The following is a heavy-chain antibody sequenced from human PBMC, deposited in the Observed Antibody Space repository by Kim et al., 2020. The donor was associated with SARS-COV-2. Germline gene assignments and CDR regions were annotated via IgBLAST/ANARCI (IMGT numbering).Heavy chain of an antibody. CDR3: AKDSVVRGVKGIDY. J-gene: IGHJ4*02. D-gene: IGHD3-10*01. V-gene: IGHV3-30*02. Sequence: ADSVKGRFTSSRDNCNNTLNLQMNSLRAEDTAVYYCAKDSVVRGVKGIDYWGQGTLVTVSS.